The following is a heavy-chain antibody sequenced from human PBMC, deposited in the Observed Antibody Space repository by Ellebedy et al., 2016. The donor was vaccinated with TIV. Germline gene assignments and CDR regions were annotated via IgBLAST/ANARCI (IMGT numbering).Heavy chain of an antibody. V-gene: IGHV4-59*08. Sequence: MPGGSLRLSCAVYGGSFSGYYWSWIRQPPGKGLEWIGYIYYSGSTNYKSSLKSRVSISVDTSKNQFSLNLSSVTAADTAVYYCARGRTQYPLDSWGQGTLVTVSS. CDR1: GGSFSGYY. CDR2: IYYSGST. D-gene: IGHD2/OR15-2a*01. CDR3: ARGRTQYPLDS. J-gene: IGHJ4*02.